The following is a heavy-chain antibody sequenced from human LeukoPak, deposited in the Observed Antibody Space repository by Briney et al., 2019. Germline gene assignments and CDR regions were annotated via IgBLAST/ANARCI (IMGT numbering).Heavy chain of an antibody. CDR2: INHSGST. V-gene: IGHV4-34*01. D-gene: IGHD3-9*01. CDR3: ARGRRRYYDILTGYEN. J-gene: IGHJ4*02. CDR1: GGSFSGYY. Sequence: SETLSLTCAVYGGSFSGYYWSWIRQPPGKGLEWIGEINHSGSTNYNPSLKSRVTISVDTSKNQFSLKLSSVTAADTAVHYCARGRRRYYDILTGYENWGQGTLVTVSS.